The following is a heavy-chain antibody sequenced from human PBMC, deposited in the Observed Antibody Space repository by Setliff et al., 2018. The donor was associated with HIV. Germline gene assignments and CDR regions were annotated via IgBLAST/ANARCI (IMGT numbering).Heavy chain of an antibody. Sequence: SETLSLTCTVSGGSISSSSYYWGWIRQPPGKGLEWIGSIYYSGRTYYNPSLTSLVTISVDTSKNQFSLKLSSVTAADTAVYYCARRQQLWLLYAVDIWGQGTMVTVSS. J-gene: IGHJ3*02. CDR2: IYYSGRT. CDR1: GGSISSSSYY. V-gene: IGHV4-39*01. CDR3: ARRQQLWLLYAVDI. D-gene: IGHD5-18*01.